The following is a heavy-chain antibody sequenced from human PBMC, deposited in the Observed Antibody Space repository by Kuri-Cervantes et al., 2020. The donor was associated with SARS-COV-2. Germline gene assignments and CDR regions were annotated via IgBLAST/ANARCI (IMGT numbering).Heavy chain of an antibody. Sequence: ASVKVSCKASGGTFSSYAISWVRQAPGQGLEWLGWISAYNGNTNYAQKLQGRVTMTTDTSPSTAYMELRSLRSDDTAVYYGARGGGREQQLVRARFGLQGWFDPWGQGTLVTVSS. J-gene: IGHJ5*02. CDR2: ISAYNGNT. V-gene: IGHV1-18*01. CDR3: ARGGGREQQLVRARFGLQGWFDP. CDR1: GGTFSSYA. D-gene: IGHD6-13*01.